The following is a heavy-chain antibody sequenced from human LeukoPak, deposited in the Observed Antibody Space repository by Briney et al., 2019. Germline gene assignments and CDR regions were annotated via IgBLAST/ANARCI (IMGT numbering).Heavy chain of an antibody. CDR1: GYTFTGYY. D-gene: IGHD3-9*01. Sequence: ASVKVSCKASGYTFTGYYMHWVRQAPGQGLEWMGWINPNSGGTNYAQKFQGRVTMTRDTSISTAYMELSRLRSDDTAVYHCARETPDTDAFDIWGQGTMVTVSS. CDR2: INPNSGGT. J-gene: IGHJ3*02. CDR3: ARETPDTDAFDI. V-gene: IGHV1-2*02.